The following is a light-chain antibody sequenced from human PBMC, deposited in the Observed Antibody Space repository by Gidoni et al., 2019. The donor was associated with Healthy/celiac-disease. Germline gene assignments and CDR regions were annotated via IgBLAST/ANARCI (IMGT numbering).Light chain of an antibody. Sequence: DIQMTQSPSSLSASVGDRVTITCRASQSISSYLNWYQQKPGKAPKLLIYAASSLQSGVPSRFSGSGSGTDFTLTISSLQPEDFATYYCQQSYSTPRTVXQXTKLXIK. CDR1: QSISSY. CDR2: AAS. CDR3: QQSYSTPRT. J-gene: IGKJ2*01. V-gene: IGKV1-39*01.